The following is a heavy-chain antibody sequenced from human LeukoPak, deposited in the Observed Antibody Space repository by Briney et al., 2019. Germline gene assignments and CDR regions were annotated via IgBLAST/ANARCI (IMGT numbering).Heavy chain of an antibody. V-gene: IGHV4-59*01. CDR3: ARAVDTAMSGDL. D-gene: IGHD5-18*01. CDR1: GASISTYC. Sequence: SETLSLTCTVSGASISTYCWSWIRQPPGKGLEWIAYIYSSGSTNYNPSLRSRVTISIDTSKNQFSLKLSSLTAADTAVYYCARAVDTAMSGDLWGEGTLVTVSS. J-gene: IGHJ5*02. CDR2: IYSSGST.